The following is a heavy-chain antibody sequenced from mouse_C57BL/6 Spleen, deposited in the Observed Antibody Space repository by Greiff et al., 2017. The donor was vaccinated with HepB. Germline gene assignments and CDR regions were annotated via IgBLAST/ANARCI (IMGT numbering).Heavy chain of an antibody. D-gene: IGHD1-1*02. J-gene: IGHJ2*01. CDR2: ISNLAYSI. CDR3: ARREDYGGYFDY. CDR1: GFTFSDYG. V-gene: IGHV5-15*01. Sequence: EVKVVDSGGGLVQPGGSLKLSCAASGFTFSDYGMAWVRQAPRKGPEWVAFISNLAYSIYYADTVTGRFTISRENAKNTLYLEMSSLRSEDTAMYYCARREDYGGYFDYWGQGTTLTVSS.